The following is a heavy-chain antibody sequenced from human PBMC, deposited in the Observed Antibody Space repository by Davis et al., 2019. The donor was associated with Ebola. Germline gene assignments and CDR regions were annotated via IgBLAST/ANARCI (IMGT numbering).Heavy chain of an antibody. D-gene: IGHD6-6*01. CDR1: GFTFSNAW. Sequence: GESLKISCAASGFTFSNAWMNWVRQAPGKGLEWVGRIKSKTDGGTTDYAAPVKGRFTISRDDSKNTLYLQMDSLNTEDTAVYWCTTDLRAARRNKRFDPWGQGTLVTVSS. CDR2: IKSKTDGGTT. J-gene: IGHJ5*02. V-gene: IGHV3-15*07. CDR3: TTDLRAARRNKRFDP.